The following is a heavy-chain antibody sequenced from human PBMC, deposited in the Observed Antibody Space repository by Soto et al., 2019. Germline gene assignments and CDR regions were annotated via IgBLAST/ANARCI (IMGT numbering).Heavy chain of an antibody. D-gene: IGHD2-15*01. J-gene: IGHJ2*01. CDR3: ARRGSGKYFDL. CDR2: ISSSGGTV. V-gene: IGHV3-11*01. CDR1: GFTFSDNY. Sequence: QVQLVESGGGLVKPGGSLRLSCAASGFTFSDNYMSWVRQAPGKGLEWFSYISSSGGTVSYADSVKGRFTISRDNAKNSLYLQMSSLRAEDTAVYYCARRGSGKYFDLWGRGTLVTVSS.